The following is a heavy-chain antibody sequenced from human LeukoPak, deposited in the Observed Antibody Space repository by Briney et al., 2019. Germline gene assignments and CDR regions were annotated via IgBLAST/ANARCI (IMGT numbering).Heavy chain of an antibody. D-gene: IGHD1-26*01. V-gene: IGHV1-2*02. CDR2: INPNSGGT. Sequence: ASVKVSCKASGYTFTGYYMHWVRQAPGQGLEWMGWINPNSGGTTYAQKFQGRVTMTRDTSISTAYMELSRLRSDDTAVYYCARVGSYYYFDYWGQGTLVTVSS. J-gene: IGHJ4*02. CDR3: ARVGSYYYFDY. CDR1: GYTFTGYY.